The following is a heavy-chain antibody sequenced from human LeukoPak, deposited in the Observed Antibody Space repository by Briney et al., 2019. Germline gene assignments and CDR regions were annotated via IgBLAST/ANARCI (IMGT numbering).Heavy chain of an antibody. CDR1: GGSISSSSYY. J-gene: IGHJ3*02. Sequence: SETLSLTCTVSGGSISSSSYYWGWIRQPPGKGLEWIGSIYYSGSTNYNPSLKSRVTISVDTSKNQFSLKLSSVTAADTAVYYCARGIVTYYYGSGSYPNPNDAFDIWGQGTMVTVSS. CDR2: IYYSGST. D-gene: IGHD3-10*01. CDR3: ARGIVTYYYGSGSYPNPNDAFDI. V-gene: IGHV4-39*07.